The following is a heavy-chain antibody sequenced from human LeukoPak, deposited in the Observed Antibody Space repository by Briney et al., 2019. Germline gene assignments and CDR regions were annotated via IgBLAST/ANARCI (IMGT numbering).Heavy chain of an antibody. V-gene: IGHV3-72*01. D-gene: IGHD2-21*02. Sequence: GGSLRLSCAASGFTFSDHYMDWVRQAPGKGLEWVGRIKNKVNSYTTFYATSVKGRFTISRDDSKNALYLQMNSLKTEDTAVYYCTRSYVVTATYLFDFWGQGTLVTVSS. J-gene: IGHJ5*01. CDR1: GFTFSDHY. CDR3: TRSYVVTATYLFDF. CDR2: IKNKVNSYTT.